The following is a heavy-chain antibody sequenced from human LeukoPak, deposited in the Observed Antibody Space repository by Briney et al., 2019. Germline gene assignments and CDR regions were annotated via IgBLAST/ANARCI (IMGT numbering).Heavy chain of an antibody. CDR1: GFTFSSYG. J-gene: IGHJ4*02. CDR3: AKGISGSYYVVDY. D-gene: IGHD1-26*01. Sequence: GGSLRLSCAASGFTFSSYGMHWVRQAPGKGLEWVGVISYDGSNKYYADSVKGRFTISRDNSKNTLYLQMNSLRAEDTAVYYCAKGISGSYYVVDYWGQGTLVTVSS. CDR2: ISYDGSNK. V-gene: IGHV3-30*18.